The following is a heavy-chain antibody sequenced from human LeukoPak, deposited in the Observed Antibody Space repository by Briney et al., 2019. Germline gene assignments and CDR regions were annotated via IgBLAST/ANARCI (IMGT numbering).Heavy chain of an antibody. Sequence: ASVKVSCKASGGTFSSYAISWVRQAPGQGLEWMAWISPYNGNTNYAGKFQGRVTMTKDTSTSTAYMEVRSLRSDDTAVYYCARSPAVAATRVDYWGQGTLVTVSS. D-gene: IGHD6-19*01. CDR2: ISPYNGNT. V-gene: IGHV1-18*01. J-gene: IGHJ4*02. CDR1: GGTFSSYA. CDR3: ARSPAVAATRVDY.